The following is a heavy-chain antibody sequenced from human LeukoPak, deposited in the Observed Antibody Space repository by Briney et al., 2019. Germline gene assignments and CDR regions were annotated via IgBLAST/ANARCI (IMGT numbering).Heavy chain of an antibody. Sequence: GGSLRLSCAASAFTFSSYNMKWVRQAPGKGLEWVSSTSNSSTYIYYVDSVQGRFTISRDNAKNSLYLQMNSLRAEDTAVYYCARDGYSTSSFDFWGQGTLVTVSS. CDR2: TSNSSTYI. CDR1: AFTFSSYN. J-gene: IGHJ4*02. CDR3: ARDGYSTSSFDF. D-gene: IGHD6-6*01. V-gene: IGHV3-21*01.